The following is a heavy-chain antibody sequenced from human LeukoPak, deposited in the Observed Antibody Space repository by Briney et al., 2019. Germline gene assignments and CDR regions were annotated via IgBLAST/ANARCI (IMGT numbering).Heavy chain of an antibody. CDR1: GGSFSGYY. D-gene: IGHD6-6*01. CDR3: ARGDSSSWFDY. J-gene: IGHJ4*02. CDR2: INHSGST. Sequence: SETLSLTCAVYGGSFSGYYWSWIRQPPGKGLEWIGEINHSGSTNYNPSLKSRVTIPVDTSKNQFSLKLSSVTAADTAVYYCARGDSSSWFDYWGQGTLVTVSS. V-gene: IGHV4-34*01.